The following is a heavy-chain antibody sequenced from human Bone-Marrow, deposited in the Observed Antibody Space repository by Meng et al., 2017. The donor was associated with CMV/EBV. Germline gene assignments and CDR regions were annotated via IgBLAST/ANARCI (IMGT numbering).Heavy chain of an antibody. CDR3: ARVRVEGNNWFDP. CDR2: IYHSGST. CDR1: GGSISSGYY. Sequence: GSLRLSCTVSGGSISSGYYWGWIRQPPGKGLEWIGSIYHSGSTYYNPSLRSRVTISVDTPKNQFSLKLSSVTAADTAIYYCARVRVEGNNWFDPWGQGTLVTVSS. D-gene: IGHD2/OR15-2a*01. J-gene: IGHJ5*02. V-gene: IGHV4-38-2*02.